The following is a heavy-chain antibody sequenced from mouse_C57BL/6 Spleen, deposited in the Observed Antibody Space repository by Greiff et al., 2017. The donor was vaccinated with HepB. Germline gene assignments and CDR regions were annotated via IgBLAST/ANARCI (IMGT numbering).Heavy chain of an antibody. CDR2: INPSTGGT. V-gene: IGHV1-42*01. D-gene: IGHD2-1*01. CDR3: ARSGIGNYYYYAMDY. CDR1: GYSFTGYY. Sequence: DVQLVESGPELVKPGASVKISCKASGYSFTGYYMNWVKQSPEKSLEWIGEINPSTGGTTYNQKFKAKATLTVDKSSSTAYMQVSSLTSEDSAIYYCARSGIGNYYYYAMDYWGQGTSVTVSS. J-gene: IGHJ4*01.